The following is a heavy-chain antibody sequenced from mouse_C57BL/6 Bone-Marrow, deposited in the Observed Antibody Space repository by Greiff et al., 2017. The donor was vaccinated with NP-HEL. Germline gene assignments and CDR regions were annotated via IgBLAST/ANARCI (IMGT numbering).Heavy chain of an antibody. CDR3: TYYYGSSGY. J-gene: IGHJ2*01. CDR2: IDPENGDT. V-gene: IGHV14-4*01. D-gene: IGHD1-1*01. Sequence: EVQLQQSGAELVRPGASVKLSCTASGFNIKDDYMHWVKQRPEQGLEWIGWIDPENGDTEYSSKFQGKATITADTSSNTAYLQLSSLTSEDTAVYYCTYYYGSSGYWGQGTTLTVSS. CDR1: GFNIKDDY.